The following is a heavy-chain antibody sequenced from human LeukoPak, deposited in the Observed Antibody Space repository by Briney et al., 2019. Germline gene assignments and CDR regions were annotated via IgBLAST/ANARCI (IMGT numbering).Heavy chain of an antibody. CDR2: IYYGGST. J-gene: IGHJ6*03. CDR1: GASISSYY. Sequence: SETLSPTCTVSGASISSYYCGWVRQPPGKGMEWIGYIYYGGSTTYNPSLKSRVTISVDTSKNQFSLKLSSVIAADTAVYYCARLGLDCSSTSCYRGSLYYYYYMDVWGKGTTVTVSS. CDR3: ARLGLDCSSTSCYRGSLYYYYYMDV. V-gene: IGHV4-59*01. D-gene: IGHD2-2*02.